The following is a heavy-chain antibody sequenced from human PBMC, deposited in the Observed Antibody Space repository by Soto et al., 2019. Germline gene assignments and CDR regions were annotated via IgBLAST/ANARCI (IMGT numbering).Heavy chain of an antibody. CDR1: GGTFSSYA. Sequence: SVKVSCKASGGTFSSYAISWVRQAPGQGLEWMGGIIPIFGTANYAQKFQGRVTITADESTSTAYMELSSLRSEDTAVYYCASWAGQVHGFGGPFDYWGQGTPVTVSS. D-gene: IGHD6-19*01. J-gene: IGHJ4*02. V-gene: IGHV1-69*13. CDR3: ASWAGQVHGFGGPFDY. CDR2: IIPIFGTA.